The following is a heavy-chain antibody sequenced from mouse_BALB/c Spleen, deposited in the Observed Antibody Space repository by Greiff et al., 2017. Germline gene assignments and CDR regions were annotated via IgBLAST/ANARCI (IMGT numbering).Heavy chain of an antibody. V-gene: IGHV2-4-1*01. CDR3: ARVYYGSSYYFDY. Sequence: QVQLQQSGPGLVQPSQSLSITCTVSGFSLTSYGVHWVRQSPGKGLEWLGVIWSGGSTDYNAAFISRLSISKDNSKSQVFFKMNSLQADDTAIYYCARVYYGSSYYFDYWGQGTTLTVSS. CDR2: IWSGGST. CDR1: GFSLTSYG. J-gene: IGHJ2*01. D-gene: IGHD1-1*01.